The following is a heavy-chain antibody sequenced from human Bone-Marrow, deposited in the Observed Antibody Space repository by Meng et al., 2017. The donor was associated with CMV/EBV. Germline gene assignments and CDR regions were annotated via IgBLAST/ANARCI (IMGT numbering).Heavy chain of an antibody. Sequence: GESLKISCAASGFTVSSNYMSWVRQAPGKGLEWVSSISSSSSYIYYADSVKGRFTISRDNAKNSLYLQMNSLRAEDTAVYYCARDVGTTLYYYGMDVWGQGTTVTVSS. J-gene: IGHJ6*02. V-gene: IGHV3-21*01. D-gene: IGHD1-26*01. CDR1: GFTVSSNY. CDR3: ARDVGTTLYYYGMDV. CDR2: ISSSSSYI.